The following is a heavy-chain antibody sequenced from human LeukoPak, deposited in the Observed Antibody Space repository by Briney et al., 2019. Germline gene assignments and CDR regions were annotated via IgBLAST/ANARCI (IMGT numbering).Heavy chain of an antibody. D-gene: IGHD2-8*01. CDR1: GFTFGSYG. V-gene: IGHV3-30*02. CDR3: AKVRLMVYAG. CDR2: IRYDGSNK. Sequence: GGSLRLSCAASGFTFGSYGMHWVRQAPGKGLEWVAFIRYDGSNKYYADSVKGRFTISRDNSKNTLYLQMNSLRAEDTAVYYCAKVRLMVYAGWGQGTLVTVSS. J-gene: IGHJ4*02.